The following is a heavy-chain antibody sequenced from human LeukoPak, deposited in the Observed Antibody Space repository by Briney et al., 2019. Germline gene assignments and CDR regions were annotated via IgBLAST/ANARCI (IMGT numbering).Heavy chain of an antibody. V-gene: IGHV1-2*02. D-gene: IGHD2-21*01. J-gene: IGHJ4*02. Sequence: ASVKVSCKASGYTFTGYYMDWVRQAPGQGLAWMGRINPNSGGTNYAQKFQGRVTMTGDTSISTAYMELSSLTSDDTAVYYCARGLGGNYPGNWGQGTQVTVSS. CDR3: ARGLGGNYPGN. CDR2: INPNSGGT. CDR1: GYTFTGYY.